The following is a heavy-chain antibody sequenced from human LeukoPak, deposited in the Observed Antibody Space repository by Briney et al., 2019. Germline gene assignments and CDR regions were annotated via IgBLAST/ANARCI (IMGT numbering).Heavy chain of an antibody. J-gene: IGHJ5*02. V-gene: IGHV4-34*01. CDR1: GFIFSSYA. D-gene: IGHD6-6*01. Sequence: GSLRLSCAASGFIFSSYAMSWVRQPPGKGLEWIGEINHSGSTNYNPSLKSRVTISVDTSKNQFSLKLSSVTAADTAVYYCARGPYSSSSDGNWFDPWGQGTLVTVSS. CDR2: INHSGST. CDR3: ARGPYSSSSDGNWFDP.